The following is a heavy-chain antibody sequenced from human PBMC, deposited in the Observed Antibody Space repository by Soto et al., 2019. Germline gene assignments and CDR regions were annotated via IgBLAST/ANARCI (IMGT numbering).Heavy chain of an antibody. J-gene: IGHJ5*02. CDR2: IYYSGST. D-gene: IGHD2-2*01. Sequence: SDTLFLTFAVSGDSITSDSWSWILHPPLKVLEWIGYIYYSGSTYYNTSLKSRVTISVDTSKNQFSLKLSSVTAADTAVYYCATYCRTNSCLNWFDPWGKGFLVTVSS. V-gene: IGHV4-59*06. CDR1: GDSITSDS. CDR3: ATYCRTNSCLNWFDP.